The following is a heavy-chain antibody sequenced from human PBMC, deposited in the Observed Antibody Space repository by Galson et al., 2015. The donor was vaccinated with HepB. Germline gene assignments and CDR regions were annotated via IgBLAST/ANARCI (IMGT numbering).Heavy chain of an antibody. CDR3: ARGLHVFDWLLAY. D-gene: IGHD3-9*01. Sequence: SLRLSCAASGFTFSSYWMSWVRQAPGKGLEWVANIKQDGIEQYYVDSVKGRLTISRDNAKNSLYLQMNSLRAEDTAVYYCARGLHVFDWLLAYWGQGTLVTVSS. CDR1: GFTFSSYW. CDR2: IKQDGIEQ. V-gene: IGHV3-7*03. J-gene: IGHJ4*02.